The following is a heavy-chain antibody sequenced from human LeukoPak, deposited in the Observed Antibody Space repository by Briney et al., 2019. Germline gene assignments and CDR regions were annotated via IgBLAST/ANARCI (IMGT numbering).Heavy chain of an antibody. CDR1: GFTFSCYR. J-gene: IGHJ6*02. D-gene: IGHD1-26*01. CDR3: ARVRSGSSAGNYGMDV. CDR2: INSDGSST. V-gene: IGHV3-74*01. Sequence: GGSLRLSCAASGFTFSCYRMHWVRQAPGKGLVWVSRINSDGSSTSYADSVKGRFTISRDNAKNTLYLQMNSLRAEDTAVYYCARVRSGSSAGNYGMDVWGQGTTVTVSS.